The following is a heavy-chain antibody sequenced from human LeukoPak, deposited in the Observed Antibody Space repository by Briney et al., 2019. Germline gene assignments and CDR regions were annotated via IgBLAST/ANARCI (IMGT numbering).Heavy chain of an antibody. CDR2: ISSSGSTI. J-gene: IGHJ4*02. Sequence: GGSLRLSCAASGFTFSDYYMSWIRQAPGKGLEWVSYISSSGSTIYYADSVKGRFTISRDNAKNSLYLQMNSLRAEDTAVYYCAKDRGYGSYYYFDYWGQGTLVTVSS. CDR1: GFTFSDYY. V-gene: IGHV3-11*01. CDR3: AKDRGYGSYYYFDY. D-gene: IGHD1-26*01.